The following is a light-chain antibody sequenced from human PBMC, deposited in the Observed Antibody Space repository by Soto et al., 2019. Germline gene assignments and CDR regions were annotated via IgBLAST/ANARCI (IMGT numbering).Light chain of an antibody. V-gene: IGKV3-11*01. CDR3: QQRSYGSPPIT. J-gene: IGKJ5*01. Sequence: VVLTQSPATLSLSSGERATLSCSASHSVSSYVAFYQHKTGQAPRLLIYDASTRATGTPARFSGSGSGTDFTLTLSSLEPEDSAVSYCQQRSYGSPPITFGQGTRLEIK. CDR1: HSVSSY. CDR2: DAS.